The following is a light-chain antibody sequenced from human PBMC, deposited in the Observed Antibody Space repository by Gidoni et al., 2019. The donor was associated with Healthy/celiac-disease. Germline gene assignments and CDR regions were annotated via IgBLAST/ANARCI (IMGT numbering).Light chain of an antibody. CDR1: QSVSSY. J-gene: IGKJ3*01. CDR3: QQRSNWGYA. V-gene: IGKV3-11*01. CDR2: DAS. Sequence: IVLTQSPATLSLSPGERATLSCRASQSVSSYLAWYQQKPGQAPRLLIYDASNGATGIPARFSGSGSGTDFTLTISSLEPEDFAVYYCQQRSNWGYAFGPGTKVDIK.